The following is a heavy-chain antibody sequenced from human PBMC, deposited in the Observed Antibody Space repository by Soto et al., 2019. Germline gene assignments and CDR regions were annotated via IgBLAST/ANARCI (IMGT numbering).Heavy chain of an antibody. CDR2: IYYSGST. CDR1: CGSISSSSYY. Sequence: SETLSLTCTVSCGSISSSSYYWGWIRQPPGKGLEWIGSIYYSGSTYYNPSLKSRVTISVDTSKNQFSLKLSSVTAADTAVYYCARHQYSSSWYVDYFDYWGQGTLVTVSS. J-gene: IGHJ4*02. CDR3: ARHQYSSSWYVDYFDY. D-gene: IGHD6-13*01. V-gene: IGHV4-39*01.